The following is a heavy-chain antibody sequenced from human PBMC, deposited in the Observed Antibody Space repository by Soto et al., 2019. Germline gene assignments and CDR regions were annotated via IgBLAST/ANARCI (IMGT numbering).Heavy chain of an antibody. CDR2: IYYSGST. CDR1: GGSISSYY. D-gene: IGHD3-10*01. Sequence: QVQLQESGPGLVKPSETLSLTCTVSGGSISSYYWSWIRQPPGKGLEWIGYIYYSGSTNYNPSLNSRVAISVDSSKNQFSLKLSSVTAADTAVYYCARLRRVRGVRSDPWGQGTLVTVSS. V-gene: IGHV4-59*01. CDR3: ARLRRVRGVRSDP. J-gene: IGHJ5*02.